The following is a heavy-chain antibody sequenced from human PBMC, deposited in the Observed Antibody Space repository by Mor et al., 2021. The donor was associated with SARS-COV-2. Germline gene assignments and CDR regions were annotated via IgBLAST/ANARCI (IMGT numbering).Heavy chain of an antibody. D-gene: IGHD6-13*01. CDR3: AKYRSSWYGTNYFDY. CDR2: ISGSGGST. V-gene: IGHV3-23*01. J-gene: IGHJ4*02. Sequence: VSAISGSGGSTDYADSVKGRFTISRDNSKNTLYLQMNSLRAEDTAVYYCAKYRSSWYGTNYFDYWGQGTLVTVSS.